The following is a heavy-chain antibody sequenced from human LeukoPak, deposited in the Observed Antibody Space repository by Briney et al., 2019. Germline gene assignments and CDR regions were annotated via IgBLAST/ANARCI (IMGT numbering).Heavy chain of an antibody. Sequence: GGSLRLSCAASGFTFSSYGMHWVRQAPGKGLEWVAVISYDGSNKYYADSVKGRFTISRDNSKNTLYLQMNSLRAEDTAVYYCAREFRRVVGATTGYYFDYWGQGTLVTVSS. J-gene: IGHJ4*02. D-gene: IGHD1-26*01. CDR3: AREFRRVVGATTGYYFDY. CDR1: GFTFSSYG. V-gene: IGHV3-30*03. CDR2: ISYDGSNK.